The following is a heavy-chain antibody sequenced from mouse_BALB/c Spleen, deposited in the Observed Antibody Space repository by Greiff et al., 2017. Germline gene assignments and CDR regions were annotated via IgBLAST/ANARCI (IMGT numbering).Heavy chain of an antibody. J-gene: IGHJ3*01. Sequence: EVNVVESGGGLVKPGGSLKLSCAASGFTFSDYYMYWVRQTPEKRLEWVATISDGGSYTYYPDSVKGRFTISRDNAKNNLYLQMSSLKSEDTAMYYCARGGERVAYWGQGTLVTVSA. CDR1: GFTFSDYY. CDR3: ARGGERVAY. V-gene: IGHV5-4*02. CDR2: ISDGGSYT.